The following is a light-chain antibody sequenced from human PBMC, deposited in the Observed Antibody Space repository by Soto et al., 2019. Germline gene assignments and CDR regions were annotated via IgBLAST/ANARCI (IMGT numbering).Light chain of an antibody. CDR3: CSYAGIGV. CDR2: DVS. Sequence: QSALTQPRSVSGSPGQSVTISCTGTSSDVGGYNYVSWYQQHPGKAPKLMIYDVSKRPSGVPDRFSGSKSGNTASLTISGLQAEDEADYYCCSYAGIGVFGGGTKLTV. J-gene: IGLJ3*02. V-gene: IGLV2-11*01. CDR1: SSDVGGYNY.